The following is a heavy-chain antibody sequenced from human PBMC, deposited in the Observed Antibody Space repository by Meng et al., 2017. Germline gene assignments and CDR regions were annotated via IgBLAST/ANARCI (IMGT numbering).Heavy chain of an antibody. V-gene: IGHV4-34*01. J-gene: IGHJ4*02. D-gene: IGHD2-15*01. CDR1: GGCVSGYY. CDR3: ARGLGYCSGGSSC. CDR2: INHSGST. Sequence: VEVGRGGGGRVRPAGGLSRACAVYGGCVSGYYWSWIRQPPGKGLEWIGEINHSGSTNYNPSLKSRVTISVDTSKNQFSLKLSSVTAADTAVYYCARGLGYCSGGSSCWGQGTLVTVSS.